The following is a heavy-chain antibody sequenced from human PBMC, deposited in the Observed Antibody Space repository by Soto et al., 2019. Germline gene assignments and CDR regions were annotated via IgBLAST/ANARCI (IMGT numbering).Heavy chain of an antibody. CDR2: INSDGSIT. J-gene: IGHJ6*02. Sequence: EVQLVESGGGLFKPGGSLSLPGEALGFTSVSSWRHGVAQAPGKGLLWVSRINSDGSITSYADSVKGRFTISRDNAKNTLYLHMNSLRAEDTAVYYCARQEGAAFYYDGMDVWGQGTTVTVSS. CDR3: ARQEGAAFYYDGMDV. V-gene: IGHV3-74*01. CDR1: GFTSVSSW.